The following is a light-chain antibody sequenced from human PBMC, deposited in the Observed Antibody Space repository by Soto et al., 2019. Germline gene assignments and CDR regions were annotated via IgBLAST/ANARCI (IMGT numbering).Light chain of an antibody. V-gene: IGKV1-5*03. CDR1: QGIRSD. Sequence: IQLAQSPSSLSASVGDRVVITCRASQGIRSDFAWFQQKPGKAPKLLIYKASTLKSGVPSRFSGSGSGTEFTLTISSLQPDDFATYYCQHYNSYSEAFGQGTKVDIK. J-gene: IGKJ1*01. CDR2: KAS. CDR3: QHYNSYSEA.